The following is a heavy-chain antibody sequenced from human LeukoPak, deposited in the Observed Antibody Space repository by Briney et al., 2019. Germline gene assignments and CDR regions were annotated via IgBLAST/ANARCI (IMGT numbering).Heavy chain of an antibody. Sequence: GGSLRLSCAASGFTFDDFAMHWVRQPPGKGLEWVCLISGDGGSTYYADSVKGRFTISRDNSKNSLYLQMNSLRAEDTALYYCARGDYFDYWGQGTLVTVSS. V-gene: IGHV3-43*02. CDR1: GFTFDDFA. CDR2: ISGDGGST. CDR3: ARGDYFDY. J-gene: IGHJ4*02.